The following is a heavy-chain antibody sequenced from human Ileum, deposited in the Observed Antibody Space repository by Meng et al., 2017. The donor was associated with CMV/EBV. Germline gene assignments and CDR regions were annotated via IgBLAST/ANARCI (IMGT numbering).Heavy chain of an antibody. D-gene: IGHD2-2*01. CDR2: GHYTETT. V-gene: IGHV4-39*07. Sequence: QGQLPESGPGLGKPSETLSLTCTVSGDSFISGCHFWGWIRQAPGKGLEWIATGHYTETTHYNPSLRSRITISVDTAKNQISLKVSSLTAADTAIYYCAADISTAWFYYWGQGSLVTVSS. CDR3: AADISTAWFYY. J-gene: IGHJ4*02. CDR1: GDSFISGCHF.